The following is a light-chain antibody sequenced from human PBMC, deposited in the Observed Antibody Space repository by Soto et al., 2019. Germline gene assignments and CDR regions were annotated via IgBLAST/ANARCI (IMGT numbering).Light chain of an antibody. V-gene: IGKV3-20*01. CDR1: QSVSSKY. CDR3: QQYGSSLFT. CDR2: GTS. Sequence: IVLTQSTVTLSFSPGEIATLSCSASQSVSSKYLAWYQQKPGQAPRVLIYGTSIRASGVPERFSGGGSGTDFTLTITRLEPEDFAVYYCQQYGSSLFTFGPGTKVDIK. J-gene: IGKJ3*01.